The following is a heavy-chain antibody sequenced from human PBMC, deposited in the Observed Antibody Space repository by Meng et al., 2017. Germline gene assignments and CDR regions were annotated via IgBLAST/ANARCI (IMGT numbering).Heavy chain of an antibody. CDR1: GFTFSSYE. J-gene: IGHJ6*02. Sequence: GESLKISCAASGFTFSSYEMNWVRQAPGKGLEWVSSISSSSSYIYYADSVKGRFTISRDNAKNSLYLQMNSLRAEDTAVYYCARDSWPDYDILTGYYYYYGMDVWGQGTTVTVSS. D-gene: IGHD3-9*01. CDR2: ISSSSSYI. CDR3: ARDSWPDYDILTGYYYYYGMDV. V-gene: IGHV3-21*01.